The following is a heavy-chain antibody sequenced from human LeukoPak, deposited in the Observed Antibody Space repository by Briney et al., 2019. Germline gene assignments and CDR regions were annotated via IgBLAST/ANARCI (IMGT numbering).Heavy chain of an antibody. CDR1: GFTFGGSA. CDR3: TRWATYYYDSTYPFDI. Sequence: GGSLRLSCAASGFTFGGSAMHWVREASGKGLEWVGRIRSKAKNYATAYAASVKGRFTISRDDSKNTAYLQMNSLNTGDTAVYYCTRWATYYYDSTYPFDIWGQGTMVTVSA. J-gene: IGHJ3*02. CDR2: IRSKAKNYAT. D-gene: IGHD3-22*01. V-gene: IGHV3-73*01.